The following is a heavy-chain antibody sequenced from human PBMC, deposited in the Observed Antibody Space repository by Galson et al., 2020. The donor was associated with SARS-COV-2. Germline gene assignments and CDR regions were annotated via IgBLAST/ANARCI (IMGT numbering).Heavy chain of an antibody. D-gene: IGHD4-17*01. CDR1: GFTFSNYW. V-gene: IGHV3-7*04. Sequence: QLGESLKIPCAASGFTFSNYWMSWVRQAPGKGLEWVANIKQDGSGRYYVDSVKARFTISRDNAKNSLYLQMNSLRAEDTAVYYCARTYAGYYFDDWGQGTLVTVSS. CDR2: IKQDGSGR. J-gene: IGHJ4*02. CDR3: ARTYAGYYFDD.